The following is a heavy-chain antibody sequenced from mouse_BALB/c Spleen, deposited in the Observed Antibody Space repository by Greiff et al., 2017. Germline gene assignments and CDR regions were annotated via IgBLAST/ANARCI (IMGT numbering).Heavy chain of an antibody. J-gene: IGHJ4*01. CDR1: GFSLTGYG. CDR3: AREGYYDYDAMDY. D-gene: IGHD2-1*01. CDR2: IWGDGST. V-gene: IGHV2-6-7*01. Sequence: VQLKESGPGLVAPSQSLSITCTASGFSLTGYGVNWVRQPPGKGLEWLGMIWGDGSTDYNSALKSRLSISKDNSKSQVFLKMNSLQTDDTARYYCAREGYYDYDAMDYWGQGTSVTVSS.